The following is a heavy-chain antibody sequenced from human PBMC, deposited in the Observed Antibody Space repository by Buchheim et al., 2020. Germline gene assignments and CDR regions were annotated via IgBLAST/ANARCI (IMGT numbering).Heavy chain of an antibody. J-gene: IGHJ6*02. CDR2: ISYDGSNK. CDR3: ARGIRGYSYVILDYYYGMDV. V-gene: IGHV3-30*04. D-gene: IGHD5-18*01. Sequence: QVRLVESGGGVVQPGRSLRLSCAASGFTFSSYAMHWVRQAPGKGLEWVAVISYDGSNKYYADSVKGRFTISRDNSKNTLYLQMNSLRAEDTAVYYCARGIRGYSYVILDYYYGMDVWGQGTT. CDR1: GFTFSSYA.